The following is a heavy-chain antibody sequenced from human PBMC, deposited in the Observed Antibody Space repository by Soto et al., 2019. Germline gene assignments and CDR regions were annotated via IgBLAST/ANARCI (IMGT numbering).Heavy chain of an antibody. CDR3: ARVLSVGTMVRGVLDY. V-gene: IGHV1-46*01. CDR2: INPSGGST. J-gene: IGHJ4*02. CDR1: GYTFTSYY. Sequence: ASVKVSCKASGYTFTSYYMHWVRQAPGQGLEWMGIINPSGGSTSYAQKFQGRVTMTRDTSTSTVYMELSSLRSEDTDVYYCARVLSVGTMVRGVLDYWGQGTLVTVSS. D-gene: IGHD3-10*01.